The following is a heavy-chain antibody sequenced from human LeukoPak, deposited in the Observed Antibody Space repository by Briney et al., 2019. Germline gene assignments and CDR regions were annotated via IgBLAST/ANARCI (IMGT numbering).Heavy chain of an antibody. Sequence: GGSLRLSCAASGFTFSDYWMHWVRQAPGKGLVWVSRINSDGSTTTYADSVKGRFTISRDNAKSTLYLQMNSLRAEDTAVYYCARDSRNYQGYGYWGQGTLVTVSS. CDR1: GFTFSDYW. CDR2: INSDGSTT. D-gene: IGHD4-11*01. J-gene: IGHJ4*02. CDR3: ARDSRNYQGYGY. V-gene: IGHV3-74*01.